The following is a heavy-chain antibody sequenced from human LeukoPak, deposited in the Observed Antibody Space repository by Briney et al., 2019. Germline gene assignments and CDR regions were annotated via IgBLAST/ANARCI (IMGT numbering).Heavy chain of an antibody. D-gene: IGHD6-13*01. V-gene: IGHV3-23*01. CDR3: ARTIAQYSNSWLYFYYGLDV. J-gene: IGHJ6*01. Sequence: GGTLRLSCTASGFTFGSYAMSWVRQAPGKGLEGVSSISGGSEDTYYADSVKGRCTISRDNSKSTLYLQMNSLRAEDTAVYYCARTIAQYSNSWLYFYYGLDVWGRGTTVT. CDR2: ISGGSEDT. CDR1: GFTFGSYA.